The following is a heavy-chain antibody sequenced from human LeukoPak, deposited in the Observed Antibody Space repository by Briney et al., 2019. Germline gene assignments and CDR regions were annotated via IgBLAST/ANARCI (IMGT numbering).Heavy chain of an antibody. CDR3: ARVRAVTTFRDAFDI. D-gene: IGHD4-17*01. CDR2: ISSSSSTI. Sequence: PGGSLRLSCAASGFTFSSYSMNWVRQAPGKGLEWVSYISSSSSTIYYADSVKGRFTISRDNAKNSLYLQMNSLTDEDTAVYYRARVRAVTTFRDAFDIWGQGTIVTVSS. J-gene: IGHJ3*02. CDR1: GFTFSSYS. V-gene: IGHV3-48*02.